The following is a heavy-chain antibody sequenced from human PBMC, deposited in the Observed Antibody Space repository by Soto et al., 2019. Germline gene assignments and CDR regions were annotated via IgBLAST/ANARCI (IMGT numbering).Heavy chain of an antibody. Sequence: GGSLRLSCAASGFTVSSNYMSWVRQAPGKGLEWVSVIYSGGSTYYADSVKGRFTISRHNSKNTLYLQMNSLRAEDTAVYYCAMTGTGTTNAYYMDVWGKGTTVTVSS. J-gene: IGHJ6*03. CDR1: GFTVSSNY. CDR2: IYSGGST. D-gene: IGHD1-1*01. V-gene: IGHV3-53*04. CDR3: AMTGTGTTNAYYMDV.